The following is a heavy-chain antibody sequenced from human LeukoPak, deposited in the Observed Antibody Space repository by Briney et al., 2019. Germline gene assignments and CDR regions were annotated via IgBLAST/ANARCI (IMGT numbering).Heavy chain of an antibody. D-gene: IGHD2-2*01. J-gene: IGHJ4*02. CDR3: AREGYCSSTSCYPDY. Sequence: ASVKVSCKASGYTFTGYYMHWVRQAPGQGLEWMGWINPNSGGTNYAQKFQGRVTMTRDTSISTAYMELSRLRSDDTAVYYCAREGYCSSTSCYPDYWGRGTLVTVSS. CDR2: INPNSGGT. V-gene: IGHV1-2*02. CDR1: GYTFTGYY.